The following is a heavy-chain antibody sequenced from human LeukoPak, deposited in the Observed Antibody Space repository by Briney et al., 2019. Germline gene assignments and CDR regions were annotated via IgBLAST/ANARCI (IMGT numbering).Heavy chain of an antibody. J-gene: IGHJ4*02. D-gene: IGHD6-19*01. CDR2: IYYSGST. V-gene: IGHV4-39*01. CDR3: ARQFGYSSGWYGI. CDR1: GGSISSSSYY. Sequence: SETLSLTCTVSGGSISSSSYYWGWIRQPPGKGLEWIGSIYYSGSTYYNPSLKSRVTISVDTSKNQFSLKLSSMTAADTAVYYCARQFGYSSGWYGIWGQGTLVTVSS.